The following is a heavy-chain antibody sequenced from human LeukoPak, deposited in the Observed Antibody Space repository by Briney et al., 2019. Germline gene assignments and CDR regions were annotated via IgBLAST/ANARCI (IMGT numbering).Heavy chain of an antibody. V-gene: IGHV4-34*01. CDR2: INHSGTT. CDR3: ARLPQLTADAGVDY. J-gene: IGHJ4*02. D-gene: IGHD7-27*01. Sequence: SETLSLTCAVHGGSFSGYNWSWLRQPPGKGLEWIGEINHSGTTQYNPSLKSRVAISVDMSKIQFSLKLSSVAAADTAVYYCARLPQLTADAGVDYWGQGTLVTVSS. CDR1: GGSFSGYN.